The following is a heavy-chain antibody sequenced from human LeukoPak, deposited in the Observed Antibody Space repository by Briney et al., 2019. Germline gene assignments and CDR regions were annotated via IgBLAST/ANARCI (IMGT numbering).Heavy chain of an antibody. Sequence: PGGSLRLSCAASGFTFSSYSMNWVRQAPGKGLEWVSSISSSSSYIYYADSVKGRFTISRDNAKNSLYLQMNSLRAEDTAVYYCARDLPRAAAGTCFDYWGQGTLVTVSS. CDR3: ARDLPRAAAGTCFDY. D-gene: IGHD6-13*01. CDR1: GFTFSSYS. V-gene: IGHV3-21*01. CDR2: ISSSSSYI. J-gene: IGHJ4*02.